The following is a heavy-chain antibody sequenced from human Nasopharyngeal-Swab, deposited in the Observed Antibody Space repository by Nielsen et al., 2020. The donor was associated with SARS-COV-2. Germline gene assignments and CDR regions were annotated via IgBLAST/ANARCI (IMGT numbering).Heavy chain of an antibody. CDR1: GFTFSSYS. CDR3: ARERLGELFVDY. J-gene: IGHJ4*02. V-gene: IGHV3-21*01. Sequence: LKISCAASGFTFSSYSMNWVRQAPGKGLEWVSSISSSSSYIYYADSVKGRFTISRDNAKNSLYLQMNSLRAEDTAVYYCARERLGELFVDYWGQGTLVTVSS. D-gene: IGHD3-16*01. CDR2: ISSSSSYI.